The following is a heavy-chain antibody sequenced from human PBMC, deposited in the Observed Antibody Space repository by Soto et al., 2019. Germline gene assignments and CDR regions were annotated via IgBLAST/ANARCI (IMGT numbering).Heavy chain of an antibody. J-gene: IGHJ6*02. CDR2: ISYDGSNK. CDR3: AREQTYPHYYYYYGMDV. CDR1: GFTFSSYA. V-gene: IGHV3-30-3*01. Sequence: QVQLVESGGGVVQPGRSLRLSCAASGFTFSSYAMHWVRQAPGKGLEWVAVISYDGSNKYYADSVKSRFTISRDNSKNTLYLQMNSLRTEDTAVYYCAREQTYPHYYYYYGMDVWGQGTTVTVSS.